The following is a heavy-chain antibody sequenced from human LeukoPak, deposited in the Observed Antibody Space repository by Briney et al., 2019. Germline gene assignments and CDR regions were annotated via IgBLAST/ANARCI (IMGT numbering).Heavy chain of an antibody. CDR3: ARDHGYSYGFHVPAYNWFDP. D-gene: IGHD5-18*01. Sequence: SETLSLTCTVSGGSISSYYWSWIRQPAGKGLEWIGRIYTSGSTNYNPSLKSRVTMSVDTSKNQFSLKLSSVTAADTAVYYCARDHGYSYGFHVPAYNWFDPWGQGTLVTVSS. CDR2: IYTSGST. CDR1: GGSISSYY. V-gene: IGHV4-4*07. J-gene: IGHJ5*02.